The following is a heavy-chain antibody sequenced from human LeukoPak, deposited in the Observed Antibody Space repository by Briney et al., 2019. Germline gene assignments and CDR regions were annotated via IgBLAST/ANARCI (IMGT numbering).Heavy chain of an antibody. J-gene: IGHJ4*02. D-gene: IGHD3-10*02. Sequence: GGSLRLSCAASGFTFSSYSMNWVRQAPGKGLEWVSSISSSSSYIYYADSVKGRFTISGDNAKNTLYLQMNSLRVDDTAVYYCARDLCWGCFDDWGQGNLVTVSS. CDR2: ISSSSSYI. CDR3: ARDLCWGCFDD. V-gene: IGHV3-21*04. CDR1: GFTFSSYS.